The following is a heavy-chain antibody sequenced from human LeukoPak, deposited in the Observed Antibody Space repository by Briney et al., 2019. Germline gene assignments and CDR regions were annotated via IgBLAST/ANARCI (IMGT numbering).Heavy chain of an antibody. J-gene: IGHJ4*02. V-gene: IGHV1-69*04. CDR3: ARADNYYDSSGYWIDY. CDR1: GGTFSSYA. D-gene: IGHD3-22*01. Sequence: SVKVSCRASGGTFSSYAISWVRQAPGQGLEWMGRIIPILGIANYAQKFQGRVTITADKSTSTAYMELSSLRSEDTAVYYCARADNYYDSSGYWIDYWGQGTLVTVSS. CDR2: IIPILGIA.